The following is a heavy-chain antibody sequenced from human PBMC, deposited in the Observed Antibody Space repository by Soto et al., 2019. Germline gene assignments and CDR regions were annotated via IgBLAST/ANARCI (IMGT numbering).Heavy chain of an antibody. D-gene: IGHD6-19*01. Sequence: SETLSLTCTVSGGSISSYYWSWIRQPPGKGLEWIGYIYYSGSTNYYPSLKSRVAISVDTSKNQFSLKLRSVTAADTAIYYCARGYNGGWYLNDYWGQGTLVTVSS. CDR3: ARGYNGGWYLNDY. CDR1: GGSISSYY. J-gene: IGHJ4*02. CDR2: IYYSGST. V-gene: IGHV4-59*01.